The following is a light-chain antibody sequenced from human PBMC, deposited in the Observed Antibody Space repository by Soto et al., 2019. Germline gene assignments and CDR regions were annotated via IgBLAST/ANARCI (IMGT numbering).Light chain of an antibody. Sequence: EIAMTQSPATLSVSPGERATLSCRASQSISTELAWYQQIPGQPPRLLIYSASTRATGVPARFTGSGSGSEFTLTISGLQSEDFAIYYCQQCHNWPLTFGQWTRLEI. V-gene: IGKV3-15*01. CDR1: QSISTE. J-gene: IGKJ2*01. CDR3: QQCHNWPLT. CDR2: SAS.